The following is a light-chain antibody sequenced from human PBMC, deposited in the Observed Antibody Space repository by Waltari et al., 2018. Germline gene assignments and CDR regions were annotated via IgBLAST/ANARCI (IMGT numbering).Light chain of an antibody. J-gene: IGLJ3*02. CDR2: LNT. CDR3: QSYDRNLRGWV. Sequence: QFVLTQPPSVSGAPGQTVTISCTGTPSNFGAGSDVFWYQRLPGTAPKLLISLNTNRPSGVPDRFSGSKSGTSASLAISGLQTDDEGDYYCQSYDRNLRGWVFGGGTKLTVL. V-gene: IGLV1-40*01. CDR1: PSNFGAGSD.